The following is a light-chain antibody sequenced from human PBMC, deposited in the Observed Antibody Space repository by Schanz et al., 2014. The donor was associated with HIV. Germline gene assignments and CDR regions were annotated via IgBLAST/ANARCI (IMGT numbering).Light chain of an antibody. CDR3: AAWDDSLNAVL. J-gene: IGLJ2*01. V-gene: IGLV1-44*01. Sequence: QSVLTQPPSASEPPGQRVTISCSGSSSNVGSNAVNWYHHLPGAAPKLLIYSNNQRPSGVPDRFSGSKSGTSASLAISGLQSEDGGDYYCAAWDDSLNAVLFGGGTKVTVL. CDR1: SSNVGSNA. CDR2: SNN.